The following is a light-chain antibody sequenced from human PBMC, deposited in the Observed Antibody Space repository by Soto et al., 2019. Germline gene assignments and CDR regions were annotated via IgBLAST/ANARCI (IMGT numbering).Light chain of an antibody. J-gene: IGKJ4*01. CDR3: QQTSSFPLT. CDR1: QGITSW. CDR2: AAS. V-gene: IGKV1-12*01. Sequence: DLQMTQSPSSVSASVGDRVTITCRASQGITSWLAWYQQKPGRAPKLLIYAASSLQSGVPSRFSGSGSGRDCTLTISSLQPEDFATYFCQQTSSFPLTFGGGTKVEIK.